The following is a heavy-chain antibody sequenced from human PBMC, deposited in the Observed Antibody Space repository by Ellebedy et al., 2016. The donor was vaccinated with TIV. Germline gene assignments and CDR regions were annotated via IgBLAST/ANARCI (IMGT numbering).Heavy chain of an antibody. CDR1: ESTFSSYG. CDR3: ATQLWNTEF. Sequence: PGGSLRLSCEASESTFSSYGMSWVRQAPGKGLEWVSSISTTDGTHYADSVKGRFTISRDNPKNTLYLQMNSLRAEDTAVYYCATQLWNTEFWGQGTLVIVSS. CDR2: ISTTDGT. J-gene: IGHJ4*02. V-gene: IGHV3-23*01. D-gene: IGHD5-24*01.